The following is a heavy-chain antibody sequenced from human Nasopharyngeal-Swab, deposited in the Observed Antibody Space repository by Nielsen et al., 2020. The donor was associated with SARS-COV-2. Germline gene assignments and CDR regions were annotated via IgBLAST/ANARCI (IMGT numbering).Heavy chain of an antibody. Sequence: RQAPGKGLDWIGYIYSTGSTDYNPSLKSRVTISIDTSKNQFSLKLTSMTAADTAVFYCARGWVGYSGGFDCWGQGTLVTVSS. V-gene: IGHV4-59*01. CDR2: IYSTGST. D-gene: IGHD2-15*01. CDR3: ARGWVGYSGGFDC. J-gene: IGHJ4*02.